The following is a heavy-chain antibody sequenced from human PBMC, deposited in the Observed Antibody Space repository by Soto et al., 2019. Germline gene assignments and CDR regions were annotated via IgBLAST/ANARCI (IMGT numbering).Heavy chain of an antibody. V-gene: IGHV5-10-1*01. D-gene: IGHD1-20*01. Sequence: ESLKISCYASEYSCTTYWISLVHQIPGKGLEWMWAIDPRDSYTKYSPSFQGHVTISVDKAISTAYLQWNSLRASDTAIYYCAREKSDLGLYNCLDPWGQGTLVTVSS. CDR3: AREKSDLGLYNCLDP. J-gene: IGHJ5*02. CDR2: IDPRDSYT. CDR1: EYSCTTYW.